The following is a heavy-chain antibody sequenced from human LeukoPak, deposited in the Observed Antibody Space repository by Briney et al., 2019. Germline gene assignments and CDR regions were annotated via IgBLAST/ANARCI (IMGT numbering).Heavy chain of an antibody. Sequence: GRSLRLSCAASGFTFSSYGIHWVRQAPGKGLEWVAVISYDGSNKYYADSVKGRFTISRDNSKNTLYLQMNSLRAEDTAVYYCAKAQMLYSYAEYFQHWGQGTLVTVSS. V-gene: IGHV3-30*18. CDR2: ISYDGSNK. J-gene: IGHJ1*01. CDR1: GFTFSSYG. CDR3: AKAQMLYSYAEYFQH. D-gene: IGHD2-8*01.